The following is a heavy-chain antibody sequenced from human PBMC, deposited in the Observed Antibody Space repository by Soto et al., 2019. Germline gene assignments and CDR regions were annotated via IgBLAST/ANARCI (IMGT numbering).Heavy chain of an antibody. J-gene: IGHJ4*02. D-gene: IGHD3-3*01. Sequence: PGGSLRLSCAASGFTFSSYGMHWVRQAPGKGLEWVAVISYDGSNKYYADSVKGRFTISRDNSKNTLYLQMNSLRAEDTDVYYCAKAFYDFGSVKKYTVYWGEEPLDTVSA. CDR1: GFTFSSYG. V-gene: IGHV3-30*18. CDR3: AKAFYDFGSVKKYTVY. CDR2: ISYDGSNK.